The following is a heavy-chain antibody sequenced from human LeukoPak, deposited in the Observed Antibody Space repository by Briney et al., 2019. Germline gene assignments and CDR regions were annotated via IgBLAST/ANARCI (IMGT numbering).Heavy chain of an antibody. D-gene: IGHD3-22*01. J-gene: IGHJ4*02. CDR1: GYTFTSYY. CDR3: ARSSWSSGSAYYFDY. Sequence: ASVKVSCKASGYTFTSYYMHWVRQAPGQGLAWMGIINPSGGSTSYAQKFQGRVTMTRDTSTSTVYMELSSLRSEDTAVYYCARSSWSSGSAYYFDYWGQGTLVTVSS. CDR2: INPSGGST. V-gene: IGHV1-46*01.